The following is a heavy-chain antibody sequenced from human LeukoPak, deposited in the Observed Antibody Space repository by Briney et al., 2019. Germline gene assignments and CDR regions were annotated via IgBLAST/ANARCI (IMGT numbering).Heavy chain of an antibody. D-gene: IGHD5-12*01. CDR2: ISSSGNTI. CDR3: TRGYVGIDY. CDR1: GFTSSDYY. J-gene: IGHJ4*02. V-gene: IGHV3-11*04. Sequence: GGSLRLSCAASGFTSSDYYMSWIRQASGKGLEWVSHISSSGNTIYYSDSVKGRFTIFRDNARNSLYLQMNSLRAEDTAVYYCTRGYVGIDYWGQGTLVTVSS.